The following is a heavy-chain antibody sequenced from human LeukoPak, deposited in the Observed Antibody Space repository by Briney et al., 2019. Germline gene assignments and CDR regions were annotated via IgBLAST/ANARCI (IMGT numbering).Heavy chain of an antibody. D-gene: IGHD3-22*01. V-gene: IGHV4-59*11. J-gene: IGHJ6*03. Sequence: PSETLSLTCTVSGGSISSHYWSWIRRPPARGLEGMGYIYYSGSTNYNPSLKSRVTISVDTSKNQFSLKLSSVTAADTAVYYCATHYDSSGYYYDYYYYYYMDVWGKGITVTVSS. CDR3: ATHYDSSGYYYDYYYYYYMDV. CDR2: IYYSGST. CDR1: GGSISSHY.